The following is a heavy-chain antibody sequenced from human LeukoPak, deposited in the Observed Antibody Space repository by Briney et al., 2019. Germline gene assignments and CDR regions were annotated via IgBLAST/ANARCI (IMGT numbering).Heavy chain of an antibody. J-gene: IGHJ4*02. D-gene: IGHD1-26*01. CDR1: GGSISSYY. CDR3: ARGGGSQHFDY. V-gene: IGHV4-4*07. Sequence: SETLSLTCTVPGGSISSYYWCSIRQPAGKGLEWIWRIYTSGSTNYDPSLKSRVTMSVDTSKNQFSLKLSSVTAADTAVYYCARGGGSQHFDYWGQGTLVTVSS. CDR2: IYTSGST.